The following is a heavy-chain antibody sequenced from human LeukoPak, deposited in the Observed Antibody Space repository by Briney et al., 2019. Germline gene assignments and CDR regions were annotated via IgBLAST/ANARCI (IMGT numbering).Heavy chain of an antibody. Sequence: PSETLSLTCTVSGGSISSYCWSWIRQPAGKGLEWIGRIYRGGSTNNNPSLKSRVTMSVDTSKNQFSLRLSSVTAADTAVYYCARDWEMATNDGWAGDVFDIWGQGTKVTVSS. CDR3: ARDWEMATNDGWAGDVFDI. CDR2: IYRGGST. D-gene: IGHD5-24*01. V-gene: IGHV4-4*07. J-gene: IGHJ3*02. CDR1: GGSISSYC.